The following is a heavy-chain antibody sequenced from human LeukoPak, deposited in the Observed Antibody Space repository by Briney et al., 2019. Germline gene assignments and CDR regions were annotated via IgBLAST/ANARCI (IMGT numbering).Heavy chain of an antibody. CDR3: AAYDSSGYYYARGSLDY. Sequence: GASVKVSCKASGYTFTGYYMHWVRQAPGQGLEWMGRINPNSGGTNCAQKFQGRVTMTRDTSISTAYMELSRLRSDDTAVYYCAAYDSSGYYYARGSLDYWGQGTLVTVSS. V-gene: IGHV1-2*06. CDR1: GYTFTGYY. D-gene: IGHD3-22*01. CDR2: INPNSGGT. J-gene: IGHJ4*02.